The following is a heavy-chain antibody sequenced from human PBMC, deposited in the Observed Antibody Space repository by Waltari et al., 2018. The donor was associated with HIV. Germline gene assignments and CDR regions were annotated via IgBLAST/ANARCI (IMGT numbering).Heavy chain of an antibody. CDR2: IYYSGST. D-gene: IGHD3-3*01. V-gene: IGHV4-61*01. J-gene: IGHJ5*02. CDR1: GGSVSSGSYY. CDR3: ARGFWSGYYNNWFDP. Sequence: QVQLQESGPGLVKPSETLSLTCTVSGGSVSSGSYYWSWIRQPPGKGLEWIWYIYYSGSTNYNPSLKSRVTISVDTSKNQFSLKLSSVTAADTAVYYCARGFWSGYYNNWFDPWGQGTLVTVSS.